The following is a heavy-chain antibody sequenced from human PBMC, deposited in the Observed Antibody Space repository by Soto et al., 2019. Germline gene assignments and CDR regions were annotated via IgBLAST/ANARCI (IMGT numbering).Heavy chain of an antibody. CDR2: ISYHGTT. CDR3: AREIFDSGEPWFDP. V-gene: IGHV4-59*12. D-gene: IGHD3-10*01. CDR1: GDSISSYY. J-gene: IGHJ5*02. Sequence: SETLSLTCTVSGDSISSYYWSWIRQPPGKGLEWIGYISYHGTTNYNPSLKSRVYISVDTSKYQFSLKLNPVTAADTAVYYCAREIFDSGEPWFDPWGQGTLVTVSS.